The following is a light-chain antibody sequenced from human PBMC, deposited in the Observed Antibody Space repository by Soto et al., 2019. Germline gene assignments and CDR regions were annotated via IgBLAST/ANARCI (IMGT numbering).Light chain of an antibody. CDR3: QQSYSTPPT. V-gene: IGKV1-39*01. Sequence: IQMTQCPSSLSASVGDRVTITVRASQSISSYLNWYQQKPGKAPKLLIYAASSLQSGVPSRFSGSGSGTDFTLTISSLQPEDFATYYCQQSYSTPPTFGQGTRLEIK. CDR2: AAS. CDR1: QSISSY. J-gene: IGKJ5*01.